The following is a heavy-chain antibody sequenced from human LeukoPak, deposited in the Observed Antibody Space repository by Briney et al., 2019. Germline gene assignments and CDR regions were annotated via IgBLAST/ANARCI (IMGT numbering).Heavy chain of an antibody. CDR1: GGSVSSGSYC. CDR3: ARDPADHGDLREDAHYYALDV. Sequence: SETLSLTCNVSGGSVSSGSYCWNWIRQPPGKRLEWIAYICNSGSIDHNPSLKSRVAISVDTSKNHFSLKLSSVTAADTAVYYCARDPADHGDLREDAHYYALDVWGQGTTVTVSS. V-gene: IGHV4-61*03. CDR2: ICNSGSI. D-gene: IGHD4-17*01. J-gene: IGHJ6*02.